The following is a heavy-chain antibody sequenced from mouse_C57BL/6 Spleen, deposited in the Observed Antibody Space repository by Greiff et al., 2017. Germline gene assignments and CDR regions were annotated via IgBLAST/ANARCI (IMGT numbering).Heavy chain of an antibody. D-gene: IGHD2-4*01. V-gene: IGHV1-55*01. CDR3: ARFDYDAAWFAY. CDR1: GSTFTSYW. J-gene: IGHJ3*01. CDR2: LYPGSVST. Sequence: QVQLQQPGAELVKPGASVKMSCKASGSTFTSYWITWVKQRPGQGLEWIGDLYPGSVSTNYNEKLKSKATLTVDTSSSTASMQLSSLTSDDSAVYYCARFDYDAAWFAYWGQGTLVTVSA.